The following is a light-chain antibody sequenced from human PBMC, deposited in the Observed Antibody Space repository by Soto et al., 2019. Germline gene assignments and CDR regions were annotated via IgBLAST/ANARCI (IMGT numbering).Light chain of an antibody. CDR2: GAS. CDR1: QSVSIN. CDR3: QQFDKWPTT. Sequence: EIVMTHSPATLSVSPGEKATLSCRASQSVSINFAWYQQKPGQAPRLLSYGASTRATGIPARFSGSGSGTEFTLTISSLQSEDFAVYYCQQFDKWPTTFGQGTKV. J-gene: IGKJ1*01. V-gene: IGKV3-15*01.